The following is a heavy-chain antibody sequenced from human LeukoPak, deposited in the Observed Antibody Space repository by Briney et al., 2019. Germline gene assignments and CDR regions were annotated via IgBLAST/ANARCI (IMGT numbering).Heavy chain of an antibody. D-gene: IGHD2-8*01. CDR2: IIPIFGTA. CDR3: ARMSGIVVVPAGGCTNGVCYAYMDV. CDR1: GGTFSSYA. V-gene: IGHV1-69*05. J-gene: IGHJ6*03. Sequence: SVKASCKASGGTFSSYAISWVRQAPGQGLEWMGGIIPIFGTANYAQKFQGRVTITTDESTSTAYMELSSLRSEDTAVYYCARMSGIVVVPAGGCTNGVCYAYMDVWGKGTTVTVSS.